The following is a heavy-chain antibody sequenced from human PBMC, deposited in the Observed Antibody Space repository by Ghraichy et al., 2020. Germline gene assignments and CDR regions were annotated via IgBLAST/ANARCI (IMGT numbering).Heavy chain of an antibody. Sequence: ASVKVSCKASGYTFTSYYMHWVRQAPGQGLEWMGIINPSGGSTSYAQKFQGRVTMTRDTSTSTVYMELSSLRSEDTAVYYCARDYFEQAGWVRDIVVVVAAASNYYYYGMDVWGQGTTVTVSS. CDR2: INPSGGST. CDR1: GYTFTSYY. CDR3: ARDYFEQAGWVRDIVVVVAAASNYYYYGMDV. D-gene: IGHD2-15*01. V-gene: IGHV1-46*01. J-gene: IGHJ6*02.